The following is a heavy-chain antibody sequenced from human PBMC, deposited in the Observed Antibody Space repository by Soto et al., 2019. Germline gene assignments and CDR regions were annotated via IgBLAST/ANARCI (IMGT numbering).Heavy chain of an antibody. CDR3: ARAEGYSNYYYYYGMDV. Sequence: SETLSLTCTVSGGSISSYYWSWIRQPPGKGLEWIGNIYYSGSTNYNPSLKSRVTISVDTSKNQFSLKLSSVTAADTAVYYCARAEGYSNYYYYYGMDVWGQGTTVTVSS. CDR1: GGSISSYY. J-gene: IGHJ6*02. V-gene: IGHV4-59*01. CDR2: IYYSGST. D-gene: IGHD4-4*01.